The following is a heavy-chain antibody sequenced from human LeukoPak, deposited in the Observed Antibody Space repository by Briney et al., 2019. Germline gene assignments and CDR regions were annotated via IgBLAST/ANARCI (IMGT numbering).Heavy chain of an antibody. V-gene: IGHV1-2*02. J-gene: IGHJ4*02. D-gene: IGHD6-19*01. Sequence: ASVKVSCKASGYTFSDYYIHWVRQARGQGLEWMAWINPTNGDTHYAQKFQGSVTMTRDTSISTAYMELTRLISDDTAVYYCARVGSSGWYVHPTLDYWGQGTLVTVSS. CDR1: GYTFSDYY. CDR3: ARVGSSGWYVHPTLDY. CDR2: INPTNGDT.